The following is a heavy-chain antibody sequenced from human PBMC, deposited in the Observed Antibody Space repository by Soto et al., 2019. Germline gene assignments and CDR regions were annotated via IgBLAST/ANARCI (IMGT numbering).Heavy chain of an antibody. Sequence: QVQLVESGGGVVQPGRSLRLSCAASGFTFSSYAMHWVRQAPGKGLEWVAVISYDGSNKYYADSVKGRFTISRDNSKNTLYLQMNSLRAEDTAVYYCARDGEVVTGIFVLADPKYYFDYWGQGTLVTVSS. CDR3: ARDGEVVTGIFVLADPKYYFDY. J-gene: IGHJ4*02. CDR1: GFTFSSYA. V-gene: IGHV3-30-3*01. D-gene: IGHD2-15*01. CDR2: ISYDGSNK.